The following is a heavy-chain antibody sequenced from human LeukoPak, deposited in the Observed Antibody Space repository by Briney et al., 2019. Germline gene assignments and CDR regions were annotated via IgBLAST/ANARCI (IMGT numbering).Heavy chain of an antibody. Sequence: GGSLRLSCAASGFTFSSYAMNWVRQAPGKGLECVSTTSGSGGSTYYADSVKGRFTISRDNSKNTLYLQMSSLRADDTAIYYCVKDSPVGGSYFGGDYWGQGTLVTVSS. CDR2: TSGSGGST. CDR1: GFTFSSYA. CDR3: VKDSPVGGSYFGGDY. V-gene: IGHV3-23*01. D-gene: IGHD1-26*01. J-gene: IGHJ4*02.